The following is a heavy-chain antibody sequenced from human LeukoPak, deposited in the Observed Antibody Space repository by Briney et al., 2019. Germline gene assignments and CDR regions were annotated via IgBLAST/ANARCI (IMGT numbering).Heavy chain of an antibody. V-gene: IGHV3-74*01. CDR3: TRDSAAPGADLDY. CDR1: GFTFSSYC. D-gene: IGHD6-13*01. CDR2: ISTDGSIT. J-gene: IGHJ4*02. Sequence: GGSLRLSCAASGFTFSSYCMHWVRHAPGKWLVFVSHISTDGSITDYADSVKGRFTISRDNARNTLYLQVNSLRAEDTAVYYCTRDSAAPGADLDYWGQGTLVTVSS.